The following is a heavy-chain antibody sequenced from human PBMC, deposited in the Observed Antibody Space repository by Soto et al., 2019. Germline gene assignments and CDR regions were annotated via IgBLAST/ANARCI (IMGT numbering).Heavy chain of an antibody. CDR1: GGSISSGGYY. Sequence: TLSLTFTVSGGSISSGGYYWGWIRQPPGKGLEWIGYIYHSGSTYYNPSLKSRVTISVDRSKNQFSLKLSSVTAADTAVYYCARGNTMIEGATWFDPWGQGTLVTVSS. J-gene: IGHJ5*02. V-gene: IGHV4-30-2*01. D-gene: IGHD3-22*01. CDR3: ARGNTMIEGATWFDP. CDR2: IYHSGST.